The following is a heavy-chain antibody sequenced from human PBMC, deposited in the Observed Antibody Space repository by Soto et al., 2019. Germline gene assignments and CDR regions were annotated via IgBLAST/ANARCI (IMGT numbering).Heavy chain of an antibody. CDR3: ARDKIGYSDGWSPQGTMDV. V-gene: IGHV3-30-3*01. J-gene: IGHJ6*02. CDR1: GFTFTSYS. Sequence: QVYLVESGGGVVQPGRSLRLSCAASGFTFTSYSMHWVRQAPGKGLEWVAGISYDGSKKYHADSVTGRLTISRDNSNNTLYRQMNRLRAEDTALYYCARDKIGYSDGWSPQGTMDVWGQGTTVTVSS. CDR2: ISYDGSKK. D-gene: IGHD6-19*01.